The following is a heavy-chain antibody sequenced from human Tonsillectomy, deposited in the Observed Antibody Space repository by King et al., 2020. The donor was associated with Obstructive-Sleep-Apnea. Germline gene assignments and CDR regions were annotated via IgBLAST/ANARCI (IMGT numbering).Heavy chain of an antibody. V-gene: IGHV3-23*04. Sequence: VQLVESGGGLVQPGGSLRLSCAASGFTFSSYAMSWVRQAPGKGLEWVSCTSGTGGSTCYADSVKGRFTNSRDNSKNTLYLQMNSLRAEDTAVYYCAKGSGIDYWGQGTLVTVSS. D-gene: IGHD3-10*01. CDR1: GFTFSSYA. J-gene: IGHJ4*02. CDR3: AKGSGIDY. CDR2: TSGTGGST.